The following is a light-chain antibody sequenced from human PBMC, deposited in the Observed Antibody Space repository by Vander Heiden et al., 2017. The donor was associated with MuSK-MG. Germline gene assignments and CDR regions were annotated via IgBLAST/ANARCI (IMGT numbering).Light chain of an antibody. CDR1: QTISSH. CDR3: QHSYSTPPT. CDR2: AAS. V-gene: IGKV1-39*01. J-gene: IGKJ2*01. Sequence: DIQMTQSPSSLSASIGDRVTITCRASQTISSHLNWYQQKPGKAPKLLIYAASSLQSGVPSRFSGSGSGTDFTLTISSLQPEDFATYYCQHSYSTPPTFGQGTKLEIK.